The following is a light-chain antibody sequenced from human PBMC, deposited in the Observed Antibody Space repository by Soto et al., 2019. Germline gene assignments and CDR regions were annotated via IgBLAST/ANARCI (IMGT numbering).Light chain of an antibody. CDR3: QVWDSSSDHPVYV. V-gene: IGLV3-21*04. Sequence: SYELTQPPSVSVAPGKTARITCGGNNIGSKSVHWYQQKPGQAPVLVIYYDSDRPSGIPARFSGSNSGNTATLTISRVEAGDEADYYCQVWDSSSDHPVYVFGTGTKVTVL. CDR1: NIGSKS. J-gene: IGLJ1*01. CDR2: YDS.